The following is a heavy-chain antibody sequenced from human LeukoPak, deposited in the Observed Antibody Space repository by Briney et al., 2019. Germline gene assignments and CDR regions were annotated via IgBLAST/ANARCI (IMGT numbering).Heavy chain of an antibody. V-gene: IGHV1-2*02. D-gene: IGHD3-22*01. CDR1: GYTFTGYY. CDR2: INPNSGGT. J-gene: IGHJ6*04. Sequence: ASVKVSCKASGYTFTGYYLHWVRQAPAQGVEWMGWINPNSGGTNYAQTFQGRVTMTRDTSINTAYLELSRLRSADTAVDYCARDYDSSGPGMDVWGKGTTVTVSS. CDR3: ARDYDSSGPGMDV.